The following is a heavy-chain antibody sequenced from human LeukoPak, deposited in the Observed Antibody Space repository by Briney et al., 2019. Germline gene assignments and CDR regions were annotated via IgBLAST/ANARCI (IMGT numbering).Heavy chain of an antibody. CDR2: IYPGDSDT. V-gene: IGHV5-51*01. CDR1: GYSFTSYW. D-gene: IGHD2-15*01. J-gene: IGHJ5*02. CDR3: ARGGGYCSGGSCYSAFDP. Sequence: GESLQISCKGSGYSFTSYWIGWVRRMAGKGGEWMGIIYPGDSDTRYSPSFKGEVTISADKSINNAYQQWRNLKASDTAMYYCARGGGYCSGGSCYSAFDPWGQGTLVTVSS.